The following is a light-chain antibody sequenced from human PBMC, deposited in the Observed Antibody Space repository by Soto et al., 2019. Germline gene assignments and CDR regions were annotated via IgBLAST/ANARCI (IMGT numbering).Light chain of an antibody. Sequence: EIGLTQSPATLSSFPGDRVTLSCRASQYINTRLAWYQHRPGQAPRLLICDASNRATGIPARFSGSGSGTDFTLTISSLEPEDFAVYYCQQRSNWPITFGQGTRPAIK. CDR3: QQRSNWPIT. J-gene: IGKJ5*01. V-gene: IGKV3-11*01. CDR2: DAS. CDR1: QYINTR.